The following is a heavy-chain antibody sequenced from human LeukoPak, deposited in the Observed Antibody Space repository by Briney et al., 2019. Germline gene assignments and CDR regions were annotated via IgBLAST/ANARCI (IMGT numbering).Heavy chain of an antibody. J-gene: IGHJ6*02. D-gene: IGHD3-10*01. CDR3: AREGGAMVRGVIGYYYYYGMDV. V-gene: IGHV3-48*03. CDR2: ISSSGSTI. Sequence: PGGSLRLSCAASGFTFSSYEMNWVRQAPGKGLEWVSYISSSGSTIYYADSVKGRFTISRDNAKNSLYLQMNSLRAEDTAVYYCAREGGAMVRGVIGYYYYYGMDVWGQGTTVTVSS. CDR1: GFTFSSYE.